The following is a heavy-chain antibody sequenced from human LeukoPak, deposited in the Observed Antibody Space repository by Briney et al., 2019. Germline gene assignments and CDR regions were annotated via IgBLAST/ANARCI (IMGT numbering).Heavy chain of an antibody. CDR3: ARVLRYCSGGNCYSGGLGYMDV. Sequence: GGSLRLSCAASGFTFSDYSMRWIRQAPGKGLEWVSSISRSGSTKYYADSVKGRFTISRDDAKNSLFLQMNSLRAEDTAVYYCARVLRYCSGGNCYSGGLGYMDVWGKGTTVTISS. J-gene: IGHJ6*03. CDR1: GFTFSDYS. D-gene: IGHD2-15*01. CDR2: ISRSGSTK. V-gene: IGHV3-11*01.